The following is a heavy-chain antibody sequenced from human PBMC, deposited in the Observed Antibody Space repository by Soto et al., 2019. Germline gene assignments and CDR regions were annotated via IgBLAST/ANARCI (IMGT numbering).Heavy chain of an antibody. J-gene: IGHJ4*02. CDR1: GFTFSNYG. V-gene: IGHV3-48*02. D-gene: IGHD6-6*01. Sequence: EVQLVESGGGLVQRGGSLRLSCAVSGFTFSNYGLNWVRQAPGKGLAWVSYISSSGSTIQYADSVKGRFTISRDNAKNSLYLQMNSQRDEDPAVYYCARGGAALPDYWGQGTLVTVSS. CDR2: ISSSGSTI. CDR3: ARGGAALPDY.